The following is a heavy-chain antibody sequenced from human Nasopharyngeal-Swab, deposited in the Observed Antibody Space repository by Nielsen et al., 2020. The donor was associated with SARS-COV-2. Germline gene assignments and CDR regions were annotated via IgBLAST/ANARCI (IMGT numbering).Heavy chain of an antibody. CDR2: IYSGGSST. Sequence: GESLKISCAASGFTFSSYAMSWVRQAPGKGLEWVSVIYSGGSSTYYADSVKGRFTISRDNSKNTLYPQMNSLRAEDTAVYYCAKKAPGVGQLWYDYWGQGTLVTVSS. CDR1: GFTFSSYA. V-gene: IGHV3-23*03. CDR3: AKKAPGVGQLWYDY. D-gene: IGHD5-18*01. J-gene: IGHJ4*02.